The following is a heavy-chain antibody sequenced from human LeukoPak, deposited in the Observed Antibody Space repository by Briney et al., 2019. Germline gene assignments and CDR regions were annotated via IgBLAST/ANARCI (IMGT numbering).Heavy chain of an antibody. J-gene: IGHJ3*02. CDR1: GGSISSSSYY. CDR2: IYYSGNT. V-gene: IGHV4-39*01. CDR3: ARHDSSGPYNAFDI. Sequence: SETLSLTCTVSGGSISSSSYYWGWIRQPPGKGLEWIGSIYYSGNTYYNPSLKSRVTISVDTSKNQFSLKLSSVTAADTAVYSCARHDSSGPYNAFDIWGQGTMVTVSS. D-gene: IGHD3-22*01.